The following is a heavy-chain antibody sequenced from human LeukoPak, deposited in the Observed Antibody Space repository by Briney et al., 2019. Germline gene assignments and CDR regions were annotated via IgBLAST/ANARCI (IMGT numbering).Heavy chain of an antibody. CDR2: IYTSGST. D-gene: IGHD3-10*01. CDR1: GGSISSYY. V-gene: IGHV4-4*07. CDR3: ARAYYGSGSETLYYYYMDV. Sequence: PSETLSLTCTVSGGSISSYYWSWIRQPAGKGLEWIGRIYTSGSTNYNPSLKSRVTMSVDTSKNQFSLKVSSVTAADTAVYYCARAYYGSGSETLYYYYMDVWGKGTTVTISS. J-gene: IGHJ6*03.